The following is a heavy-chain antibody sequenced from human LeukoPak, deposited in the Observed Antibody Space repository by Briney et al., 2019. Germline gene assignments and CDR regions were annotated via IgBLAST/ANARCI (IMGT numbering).Heavy chain of an antibody. V-gene: IGHV4-38-2*02. Sequence: SETLSLTCTVSGYSISSGYYWGWIRQPPGKGLEWIGSIYHSGSTYYNPPLKSRVTISVDTSKNQFSLKLRSVTAADTAVYYCGRSQGPTYYVFWSGYYTPPYDYWGQGTLFPVSS. J-gene: IGHJ4*02. CDR2: IYHSGST. D-gene: IGHD3-3*01. CDR3: GRSQGPTYYVFWSGYYTPPYDY. CDR1: GYSISSGYY.